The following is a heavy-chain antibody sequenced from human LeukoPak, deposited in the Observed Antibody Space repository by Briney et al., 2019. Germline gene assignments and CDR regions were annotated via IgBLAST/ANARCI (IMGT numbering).Heavy chain of an antibody. CDR3: ARDLTTSLEAFDI. D-gene: IGHD3-22*01. J-gene: IGHJ3*02. Sequence: SETLSLTCTVSGGSISSYYWSWIRQPPGKGLEWIGYIYYSGSTNYNPSLKSRVTISVDTSKNQFSLKLSSVTAADTAVYYCARDLTTSLEAFDIWGQGTMVTVSS. V-gene: IGHV4-59*01. CDR2: IYYSGST. CDR1: GGSISSYY.